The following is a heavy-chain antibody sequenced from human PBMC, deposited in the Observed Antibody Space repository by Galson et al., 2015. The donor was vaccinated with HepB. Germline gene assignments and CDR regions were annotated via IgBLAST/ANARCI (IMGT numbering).Heavy chain of an antibody. D-gene: IGHD2-2*01. CDR1: GYTFTGYY. J-gene: IGHJ6*02. V-gene: IGHV1-2*04. Sequence: SVKVSCKASGYTFTGYYMHWVRQAPGQGLEWMGWINPNSGGTNYAQKFQGWVTMTRDTSISTAYMELSRLRSDDTAVYYCATGAGYCSSTSCYTYYYYGMDVWSQGTTVTVSS. CDR2: INPNSGGT. CDR3: ATGAGYCSSTSCYTYYYYGMDV.